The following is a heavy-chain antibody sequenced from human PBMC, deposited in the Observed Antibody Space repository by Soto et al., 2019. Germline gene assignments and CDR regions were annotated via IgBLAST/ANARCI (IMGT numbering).Heavy chain of an antibody. J-gene: IGHJ4*02. CDR2: IYHSGST. D-gene: IGHD3-22*01. CDR3: ARKRAVSYYDSITYYCEY. V-gene: IGHV4-4*02. CDR1: GCSISSSNW. Sequence: SETLSLTCAVSGCSISSSNWWSWVRQPPGKGLEWIGEIYHSGSTNYNPSLKSRVTISVDKSKNQFSLKLSSVTAADTAIYYCARKRAVSYYDSITYYCEYWGLGTLVTVSS.